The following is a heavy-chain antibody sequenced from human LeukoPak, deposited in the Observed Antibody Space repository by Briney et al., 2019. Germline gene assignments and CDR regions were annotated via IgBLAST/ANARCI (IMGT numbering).Heavy chain of an antibody. CDR3: ARDKAVIHHDYSNYYYYMDV. CDR1: GFTFSSYA. Sequence: GRSLRLSCAASGFTFSSYAMHWVRQAPGKGLEWVAVISYDGSNKYYADSVKGRLTISRDNSKNTLYLQMNSLRAEDTAVYYCARDKAVIHHDYSNYYYYMDVWGKGTTVTVSS. CDR2: ISYDGSNK. V-gene: IGHV3-30*01. D-gene: IGHD4-11*01. J-gene: IGHJ6*03.